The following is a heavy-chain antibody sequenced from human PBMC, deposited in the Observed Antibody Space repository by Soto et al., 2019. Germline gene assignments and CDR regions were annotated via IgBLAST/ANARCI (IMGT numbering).Heavy chain of an antibody. CDR2: ISPSPGTA. V-gene: IGHV1-69*06. CDR1: GGTFSSYA. J-gene: IGHJ6*02. D-gene: IGHD2-2*01. Sequence: QVQLVQSGAEVKKPGSSVKVSCKASGGTFSSYAISWVRQAPGQGLEGMGGISPSPGTANYAQKFQGRVTFTPDKSTSPASMALRSLRSEDTAVYYCATSQGSSTSLEIYYYYYYGMAVWGQGTTVTVSS. CDR3: ATSQGSSTSLEIYYYYYYGMAV.